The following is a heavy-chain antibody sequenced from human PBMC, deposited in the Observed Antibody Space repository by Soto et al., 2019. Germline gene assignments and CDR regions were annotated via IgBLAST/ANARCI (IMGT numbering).Heavy chain of an antibody. CDR2: ISAYNGNT. CDR3: ARDRRAVAGPRRWARGLPPRVDY. V-gene: IGHV1-18*01. CDR1: GYTFTSHG. D-gene: IGHD6-19*01. Sequence: QVQLVQSGAEVKKPGASVKVSCKASGYTFTSHGISWVRQAPGQGLEWMGWISAYNGNTNYAQKLQGRVTMTTDTPTSTAYLELRSLRSDDTAVYYCARDRRAVAGPRRWARGLPPRVDYWGQGTLVTVSS. J-gene: IGHJ4*02.